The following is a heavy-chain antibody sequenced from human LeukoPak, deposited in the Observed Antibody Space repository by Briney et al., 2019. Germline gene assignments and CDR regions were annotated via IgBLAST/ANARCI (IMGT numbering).Heavy chain of an antibody. J-gene: IGHJ4*02. CDR2: ISSSGSTI. CDR3: ARGYCSSTSCYFPLDY. Sequence: PGGSLRLSCAASGFTFSDYYMSWIRQAPGKGREWVSYISSSGSTIYYADSVKGRFTISRDNAKNSLYLQMNSLRAEDTAVYYCARGYCSSTSCYFPLDYWGQGTLVTVSS. CDR1: GFTFSDYY. D-gene: IGHD2-2*01. V-gene: IGHV3-11*01.